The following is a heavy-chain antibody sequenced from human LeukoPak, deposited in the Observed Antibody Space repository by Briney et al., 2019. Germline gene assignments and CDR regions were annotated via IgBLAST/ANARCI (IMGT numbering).Heavy chain of an antibody. CDR2: INDSGTT. V-gene: IGHV4-59*01. J-gene: IGHJ4*02. Sequence: SETLSLTCTVSGGSISSYSWSWIRQPPGKGLGWIAYINDSGTTNYNPYLKSRVTISVDTSKKQVSLRLSSVTAADTAVYYCAGSGYSYGYNFDYWGQGTLVTVSS. D-gene: IGHD5-18*01. CDR1: GGSISSYS. CDR3: AGSGYSYGYNFDY.